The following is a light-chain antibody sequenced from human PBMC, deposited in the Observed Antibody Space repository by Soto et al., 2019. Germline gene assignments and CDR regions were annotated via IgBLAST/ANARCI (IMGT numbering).Light chain of an antibody. CDR1: LTISSY. Sequence: DIQMTQSPSSLSAFVGDRVTITCRASLTISSYLNWYQQKSGKAPKLLISAASSLESGVPPRFSGSGSGTDFTLTITSLQPEDFDTYYCQQSQSIHWKFGKGTKVDI. CDR3: QQSQSIHWK. V-gene: IGKV1-39*01. CDR2: AAS. J-gene: IGKJ1*01.